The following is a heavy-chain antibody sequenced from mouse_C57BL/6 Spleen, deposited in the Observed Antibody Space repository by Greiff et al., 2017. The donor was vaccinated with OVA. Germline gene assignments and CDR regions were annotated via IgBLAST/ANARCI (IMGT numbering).Heavy chain of an antibody. CDR3: ARDGVYYGSSYRAY. CDR2: ISYDGSN. Sequence: EVQLQESGPGLVKPSQSLSLTCSVTGYSITSGYYWNWIRQFPGNKLEWMGYISYDGSNNYNPSLKNRISITRDTSKNQFFLKLNSVTTEDTATYYCARDGVYYGSSYRAYWGQGTLVTVSA. D-gene: IGHD1-1*01. CDR1: GYSITSGYY. J-gene: IGHJ3*01. V-gene: IGHV3-6*01.